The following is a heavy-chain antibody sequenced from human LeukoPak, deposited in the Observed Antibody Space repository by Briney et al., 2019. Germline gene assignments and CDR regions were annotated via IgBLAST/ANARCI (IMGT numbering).Heavy chain of an antibody. J-gene: IGHJ6*03. D-gene: IGHD3-16*01. CDR2: ISSSSTI. CDR3: AREGGNYYYYMDV. CDR1: GFTFSSYS. Sequence: PGGSLRPSCAASGFTFSSYSMNWVRQAPGKGLEWVSYISSSSTIYYADSVKGRFTISRDNAKNSLYLQMNSLRAEDTAVYYCAREGGNYYYYMDVWGKGTTVTVSS. V-gene: IGHV3-48*04.